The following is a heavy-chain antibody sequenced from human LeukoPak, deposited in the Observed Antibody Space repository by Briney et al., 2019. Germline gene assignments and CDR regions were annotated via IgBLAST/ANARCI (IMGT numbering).Heavy chain of an antibody. J-gene: IGHJ5*02. CDR2: IYSSGST. CDR3: ARDSGTTGEVKFDP. D-gene: IGHD3-10*01. CDR1: GGSISGYF. V-gene: IGHV4-4*07. Sequence: SETLSLTCTVSGGSISGYFWAWIRRPAGKGLEWIGRIYSSGSTNYNLSLKSRVTMSVDTSKNQFSLRLSSVTAADTAVYYCARDSGTTGEVKFDPWGQGTLVTVSS.